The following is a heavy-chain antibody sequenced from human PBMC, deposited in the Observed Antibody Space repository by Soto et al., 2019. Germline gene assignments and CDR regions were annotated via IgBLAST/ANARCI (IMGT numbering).Heavy chain of an antibody. V-gene: IGHV1-18*01. Sequence: QVHLVQSGAEVRKPGASVKVSCKGSGYGFTTYGIPGVRQAPGQGLEWMAWNSAHNGNTNYAQKLQGRVAVNREPSPSTAYIVLRSLRSDDTAVYYCARGRYGDYWGQGALVTVSS. CDR3: ARGRYGDY. D-gene: IGHD1-1*01. J-gene: IGHJ4*02. CDR1: GYGFTTYG. CDR2: NSAHNGNT.